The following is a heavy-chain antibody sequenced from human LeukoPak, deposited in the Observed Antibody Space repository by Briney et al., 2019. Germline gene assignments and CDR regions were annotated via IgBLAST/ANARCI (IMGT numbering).Heavy chain of an antibody. J-gene: IGHJ4*02. D-gene: IGHD5-24*01. Sequence: PGGSLRLSCAGSGFTFSGYTIHWVRQPPGKGLEWVAVISNDGIRKFHADSVKGRFTISRDNSKNTLYLQMDSLKTEDTAVYYCARRRDGYNPELDYWGQGTLVTVSS. V-gene: IGHV3-30-3*01. CDR3: ARRRDGYNPELDY. CDR1: GFTFSGYT. CDR2: ISNDGIRK.